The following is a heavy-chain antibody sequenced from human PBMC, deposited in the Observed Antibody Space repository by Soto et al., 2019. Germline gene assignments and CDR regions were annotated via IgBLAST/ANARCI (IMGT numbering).Heavy chain of an antibody. CDR3: ARERYSGYDHDAFDM. D-gene: IGHD5-12*01. V-gene: IGHV3-64*01. CDR2: IVANGGTT. Sequence: GGSLRLSCAASGFTFSYYAMHWVRQAPGKGLEYVSGIVANGGTTYYANSVKGRFTISRDNSKNTLYLQMGSLRPEDTAVYYCARERYSGYDHDAFDMWGQGTMVTVSS. J-gene: IGHJ3*02. CDR1: GFTFSYYA.